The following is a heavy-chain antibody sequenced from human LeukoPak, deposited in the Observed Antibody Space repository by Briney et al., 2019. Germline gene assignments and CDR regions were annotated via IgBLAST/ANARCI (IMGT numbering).Heavy chain of an antibody. D-gene: IGHD2-15*01. V-gene: IGHV4-31*11. Sequence: PSETLSLTCAVSGGSISSGGYYWSWFHQHPGKGLEWIGYIYYSGSTYYNPSLKSRVTISVDTSKDQFSLKLSSVTAADTAVYYCARDSGHDAFDIWGQGTMVTVSS. CDR2: IYYSGST. J-gene: IGHJ3*02. CDR1: GGSISSGGYY. CDR3: ARDSGHDAFDI.